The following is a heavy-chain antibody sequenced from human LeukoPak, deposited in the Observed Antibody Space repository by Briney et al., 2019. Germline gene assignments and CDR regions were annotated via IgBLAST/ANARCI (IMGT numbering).Heavy chain of an antibody. V-gene: IGHV1-2*02. CDR2: INPNSGGT. CDR1: GYTFTDYY. Sequence: ASVKVSCKASGYTFTDYYMHWVRQAPGQGLEWMGWINPNSGGTKCAQKFQGRVTMTRDTSISTAYMELSRLSSDDTAVYYCARGGYYGSGNDSRFDPWGQGTLVTVSS. J-gene: IGHJ5*02. D-gene: IGHD3-10*01. CDR3: ARGGYYGSGNDSRFDP.